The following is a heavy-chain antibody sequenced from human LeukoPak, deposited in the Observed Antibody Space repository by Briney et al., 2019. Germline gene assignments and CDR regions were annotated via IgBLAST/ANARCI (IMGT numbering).Heavy chain of an antibody. CDR2: INQDGSKE. Sequence: GGSLRLSCAASGFTFSNYWMNWVRQAPGKGLEWVANINQDGSKEYSVDSVKGRFTITRENAKNSLYLQMHSLRAEDTAVYYCARGGGMATMSPLAFDIWGQGTMVTVSS. D-gene: IGHD5-24*01. CDR1: GFTFSNYW. J-gene: IGHJ3*02. V-gene: IGHV3-7*01. CDR3: ARGGGMATMSPLAFDI.